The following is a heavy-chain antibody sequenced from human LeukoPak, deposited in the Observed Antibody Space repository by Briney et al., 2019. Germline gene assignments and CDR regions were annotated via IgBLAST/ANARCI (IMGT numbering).Heavy chain of an antibody. CDR2: IKPDGSEI. CDR1: GFTFSAYW. D-gene: IGHD7-27*01. Sequence: PGGSLRLSCAASGFTFSAYWMDWVRQAPGKGLEWVANIKPDGSEIYYVDSVKGRFTISRDNAKNTLYLQMNSLRAEDTAVYYCARATWGSYFDYWGQGTLVTVSS. CDR3: ARATWGSYFDY. V-gene: IGHV3-7*02. J-gene: IGHJ4*02.